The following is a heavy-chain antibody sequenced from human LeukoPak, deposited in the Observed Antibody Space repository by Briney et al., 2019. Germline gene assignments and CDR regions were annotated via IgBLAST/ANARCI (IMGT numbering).Heavy chain of an antibody. Sequence: SETLSLTCTVSGGSISSYYWSWIRQPPGKGLEWIGEIFHSGNTKYNPSLESRVTISVDKSNHQFTLEMKSVTAADTAIYYCARDLGYYYGLDIWSRGTTVTVSS. J-gene: IGHJ6*02. CDR1: GGSISSYY. V-gene: IGHV4-59*12. D-gene: IGHD3-16*01. CDR2: IFHSGNT. CDR3: ARDLGYYYGLDI.